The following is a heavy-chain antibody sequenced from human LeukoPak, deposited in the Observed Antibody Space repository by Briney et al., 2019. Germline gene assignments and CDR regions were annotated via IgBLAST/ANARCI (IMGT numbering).Heavy chain of an antibody. CDR2: IKQDGSEK. V-gene: IGHV3-7*01. J-gene: IGHJ3*02. Sequence: GGPLRLSCAASGFTFSSYWMRWVRQAPGKGLEWVANIKQDGSEKYYVDSVKGRFTISRDNAKNSLYLQMNSLRAEDTAVYYCARASYSSGWSAFDIWGQGSMVAVSS. D-gene: IGHD6-19*01. CDR3: ARASYSSGWSAFDI. CDR1: GFTFSSYW.